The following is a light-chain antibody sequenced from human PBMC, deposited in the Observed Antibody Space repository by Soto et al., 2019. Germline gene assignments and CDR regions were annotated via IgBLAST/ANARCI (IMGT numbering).Light chain of an antibody. CDR1: QRISTN. V-gene: IGKV3-15*01. CDR3: QQYNNWPPIT. CDR2: SAS. J-gene: IGKJ4*01. Sequence: EIVMTQSPPTLSVSPGERATLSCRASQRISTNVAWYQHKPGQAPRLLIYSASTRATSIPARFSGSGSGTEFTLTISSLESEDFAVYYCQQYNNWPPITVGGGTKVEIK.